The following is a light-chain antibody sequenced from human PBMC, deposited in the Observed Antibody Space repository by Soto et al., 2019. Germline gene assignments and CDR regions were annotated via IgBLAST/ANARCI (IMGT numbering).Light chain of an antibody. CDR3: GSWDSRLTAYV. CDR1: SSNIGGNS. J-gene: IGLJ1*01. V-gene: IGLV1-51*01. Sequence: QSVLTQPPSVSAAPGQKVTISCSGSSSNIGGNSVSWYQQRPGTAPKLLIYDDNKRPSGIPDRFSGSKSGTSATLGITGFQTGDESDYYCGSWDSRLTAYVFGPGTQVAV. CDR2: DDN.